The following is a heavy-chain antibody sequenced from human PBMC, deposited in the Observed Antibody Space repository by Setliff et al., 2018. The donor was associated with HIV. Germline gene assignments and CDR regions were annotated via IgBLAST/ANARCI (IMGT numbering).Heavy chain of an antibody. D-gene: IGHD3-22*01. V-gene: IGHV3-48*04. CDR3: ARDLTTIVTRKVFDI. CDR1: GFTFSSYS. J-gene: IGHJ3*02. Sequence: GGSLRLSCAASGFTFSSYSMNWVRQAPGKGLEWVSYISSSSSTIYYADSVKGRFTISRDNSRSTIYVQMNSLRAEDTAVYYCARDLTTIVTRKVFDIWGQGTKVTVSS. CDR2: ISSSSSTI.